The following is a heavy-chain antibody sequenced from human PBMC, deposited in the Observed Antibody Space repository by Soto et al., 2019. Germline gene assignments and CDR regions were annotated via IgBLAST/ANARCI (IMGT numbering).Heavy chain of an antibody. CDR2: IGTAGDP. D-gene: IGHD2-2*01. CDR3: AREDPSSRYGMDG. CDR1: GFSFSSYD. Sequence: XGSLRLACAACGFSFSSYDTHGVRQATGKGLEWVSAIGTAGDPYYPGSVKGRFTISRENAKNSLYLQMNSLRAGDTAVYYCAREDPSSRYGMDGWGQRTTVTVSS. J-gene: IGHJ6*02. V-gene: IGHV3-13*05.